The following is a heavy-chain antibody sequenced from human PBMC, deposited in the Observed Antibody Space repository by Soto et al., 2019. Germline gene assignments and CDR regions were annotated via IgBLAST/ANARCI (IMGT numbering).Heavy chain of an antibody. CDR3: ARASQHYYGSGSYYLDY. CDR1: GGSISSTNW. CDR2: IYHSGSI. V-gene: IGHV4-4*02. J-gene: IGHJ4*02. D-gene: IGHD3-10*01. Sequence: SETLSLTCAVSGGSISSTNWWSWVRQPPGKGLEWIGEIYHSGSINYNPSLKSRVRISVDKSKNQFSLTLSSVTAADTAVYYCARASQHYYGSGSYYLDYWGQGTLVTVSS.